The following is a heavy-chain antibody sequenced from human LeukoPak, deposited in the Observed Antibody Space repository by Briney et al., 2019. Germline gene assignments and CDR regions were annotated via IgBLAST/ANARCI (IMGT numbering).Heavy chain of an antibody. J-gene: IGHJ4*02. CDR1: GFTFSNAG. CDR3: TTAGLGYGVG. Sequence: GGSLRLSCAASGFTFSNAGMSWVRQAPGKGLEWLGRIKKKTDGGTTEYPAPVRGRFTISRDDSKNTLYLQMNSLKTEETAVYYFTTAGLGYGVGWGQGILVTVSS. V-gene: IGHV3-15*01. D-gene: IGHD4-17*01. CDR2: IKKKTDGGTT.